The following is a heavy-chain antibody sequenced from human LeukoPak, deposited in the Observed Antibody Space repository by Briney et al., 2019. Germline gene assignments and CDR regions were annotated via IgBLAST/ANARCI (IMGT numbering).Heavy chain of an antibody. J-gene: IGHJ2*01. V-gene: IGHV4-59*01. CDR3: ERDKVAYWYFEI. Sequence: SQTLSLTRTVSGDPISSYYWNCMRQPPAKGVEWIGNIYNSGSTDYNPSLKGRGTDYHPPIHDRSTKSADTSKNKLSRQLTSVAAAESAVYYGERDKVAYWYFEICGRGTLVTVSS. CDR2: IYNSGST. CDR1: GDPISSYY.